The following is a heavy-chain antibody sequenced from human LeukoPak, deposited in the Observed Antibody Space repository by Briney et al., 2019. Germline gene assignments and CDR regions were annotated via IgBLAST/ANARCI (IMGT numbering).Heavy chain of an antibody. Sequence: SQTLSLTCTVSGGSISSGSYYWSWIRQPPGKGLEWIGYIYYSGSTNYNPSLKSRVTISVDTSKNQFSLKLSSVTAADTAVYYCARFYYYGSGSYLDYYGMDVWGQGTTVTVSS. CDR3: ARFYYYGSGSYLDYYGMDV. V-gene: IGHV4-61*01. CDR1: GGSISSGSYY. D-gene: IGHD3-10*01. CDR2: IYYSGST. J-gene: IGHJ6*02.